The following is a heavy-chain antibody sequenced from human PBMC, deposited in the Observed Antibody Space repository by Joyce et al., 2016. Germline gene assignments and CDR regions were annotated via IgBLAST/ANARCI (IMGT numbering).Heavy chain of an antibody. J-gene: IGHJ3*01. D-gene: IGHD2-2*01. CDR3: VTGLCIGTACHWDDAFDV. CDR1: GFSFRNAW. CDR2: VKSKSQGGTT. V-gene: IGHV3-15*01. Sequence: EVQLVESGGGLVKPGGSLRLSCAASGFSFRNAWVTWVRQAPGNGLAWVGRVKSKSQGGTTDYAAPVKGRFTISRDDSRDTAYLQMNSLKSEDTGVYFCVTGLCIGTACHWDDAFDVWGQGTMVTVSS.